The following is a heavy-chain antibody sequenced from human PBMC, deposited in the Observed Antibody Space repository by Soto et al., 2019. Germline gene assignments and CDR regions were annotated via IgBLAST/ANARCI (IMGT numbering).Heavy chain of an antibody. V-gene: IGHV3-74*01. CDR1: GFSFSSYW. Sequence: VQLVESGGGLVQPGGSLRLSCAASGFSFSSYWMHWVRHAPGKGLVWVSRINRDGSSATYADSVKGRFTISRDNAKNTLYLQMNRLTPEDTAVYYCAKGVPAATRYFQHWGQGTLVTVSS. J-gene: IGHJ1*01. CDR3: AKGVPAATRYFQH. CDR2: INRDGSSA. D-gene: IGHD2-2*01.